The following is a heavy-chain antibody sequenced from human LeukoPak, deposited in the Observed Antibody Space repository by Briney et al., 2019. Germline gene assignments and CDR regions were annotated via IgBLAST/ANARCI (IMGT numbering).Heavy chain of an antibody. J-gene: IGHJ3*01. V-gene: IGHV3-48*01. Sequence: PGGSLRLSCAASGFTCSTYTMNWVRQAPGKGLEWLSYITVSSSTYYADSVQGRFTISRDNAKNSLYLQMNSLRGEDTAVYYCARGDTLSDLNAFDLWGQGTMVTVSS. CDR2: ITVSSST. CDR1: GFTCSTYT. CDR3: ARGDTLSDLNAFDL.